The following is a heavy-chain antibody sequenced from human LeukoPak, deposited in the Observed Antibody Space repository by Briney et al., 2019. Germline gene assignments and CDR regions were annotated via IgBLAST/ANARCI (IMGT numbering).Heavy chain of an antibody. CDR1: GFTFSSYE. J-gene: IGHJ3*01. Sequence: GGSLRLSCAASGFTFSSYEMNWVRQAPGKGLEWVSYISSSGSTIYYADSVKGRFTISRDNSKNTLYFQMNSLRAEDTAIYYCARIYYYGSGMDAFDVWGQGTMVTVSS. V-gene: IGHV3-48*03. CDR3: ARIYYYGSGMDAFDV. D-gene: IGHD3-10*01. CDR2: ISSSGSTI.